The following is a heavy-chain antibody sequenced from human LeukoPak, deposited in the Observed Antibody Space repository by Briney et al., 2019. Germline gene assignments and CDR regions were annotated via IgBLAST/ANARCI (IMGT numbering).Heavy chain of an antibody. J-gene: IGHJ4*02. Sequence: GGSLRLSCAASGLTFSSYAMSWVRQAPGKGLEWVSTISASGISTYYADSVKGRSTISRDNSRNTLYLQMNSLRVEDTALYYCVKGDNNILTGYYNSFDYWGQGTLVTVSS. CDR3: VKGDNNILTGYYNSFDY. V-gene: IGHV3-23*01. CDR1: GLTFSSYA. D-gene: IGHD3-9*01. CDR2: ISASGIST.